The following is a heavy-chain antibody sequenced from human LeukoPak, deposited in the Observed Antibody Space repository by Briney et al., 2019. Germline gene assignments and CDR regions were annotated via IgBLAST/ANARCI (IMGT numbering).Heavy chain of an antibody. CDR1: GFTFSAYW. V-gene: IGHV3-74*01. CDR2: INNDGSNT. J-gene: IGHJ4*02. Sequence: GGSLRLSCGASGFTFSAYWMHWVRQVPGKKPEWVSRINNDGSNTIYTDSVKGRFTISRDNAKNTLSLQMNGLRAEDSAVYYCVRDLGRGYFGSGSFLFWGQGTLVTVSS. D-gene: IGHD3-10*01. CDR3: VRDLGRGYFGSGSFLF.